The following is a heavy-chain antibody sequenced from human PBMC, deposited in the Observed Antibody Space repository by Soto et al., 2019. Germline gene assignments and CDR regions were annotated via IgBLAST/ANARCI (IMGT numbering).Heavy chain of an antibody. V-gene: IGHV3-23*01. D-gene: IGHD3-9*01. CDR2: ISGSGGST. CDR3: AKDWDYDIFXGYYMSLYYYFMDV. J-gene: IGHJ6*03. Sequence: GGSLRLSCAASGFTFSSYAMSWVRQAPGKGLEWVSAISGSGGSTYYADSVKGRFTISRDNSKNTLYLQMNSLRAEDTAVYYCAKDWDYDIFXGYYMSLYYYFMDVWGKGTSVTVSS. CDR1: GFTFSSYA.